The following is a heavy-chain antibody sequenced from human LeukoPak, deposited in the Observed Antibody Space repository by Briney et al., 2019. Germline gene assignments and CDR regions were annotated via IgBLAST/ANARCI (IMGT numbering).Heavy chain of an antibody. V-gene: IGHV1-69*04. CDR2: IIPILGIA. CDR3: ARVGGQLWDYYYYYMDV. CDR1: GGTFSSYA. Sequence: ASVKVSCKACGGTFSSYAISWVRQAPGQGLEWMGRIIPILGIANYAQKFQGRVTITADKSTSTAYMELSSLRSEDTAVYYCARVGGQLWDYYYYYMDVWGKGTTVTVSS. J-gene: IGHJ6*03. D-gene: IGHD5-18*01.